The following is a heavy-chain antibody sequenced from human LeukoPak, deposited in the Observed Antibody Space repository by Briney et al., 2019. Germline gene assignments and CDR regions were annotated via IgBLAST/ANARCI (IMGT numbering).Heavy chain of an antibody. CDR2: IDPADSYT. CDR1: GYSFTSYW. Sequence: GESLKISFKGSGYSFTSYWINWVRQMPGKGLEWMGRIDPADSYTNYSPSFQGHVTISADRSISTAYLQWSSLKASDTAMYYCVRQLSLADSWFDPWGQGTLVTVSS. J-gene: IGHJ5*02. CDR3: VRQLSLADSWFDP. D-gene: IGHD3-16*01. V-gene: IGHV5-10-1*01.